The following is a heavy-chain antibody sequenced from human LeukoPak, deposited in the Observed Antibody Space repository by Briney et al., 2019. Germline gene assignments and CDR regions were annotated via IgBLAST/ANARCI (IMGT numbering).Heavy chain of an antibody. CDR2: IKQDGSEK. Sequence: GGSLRLSCAASGFTFSSYWTSWVRQAPGKGLEWVANIKQDGSEKYYVDSVKGRFTISRDNAKNSLYLQMNSLRAEDTAVYYCAREIAAAAYNWFDPWGQGALVTVSS. CDR1: GFTFSSYW. D-gene: IGHD6-13*01. V-gene: IGHV3-7*01. J-gene: IGHJ5*02. CDR3: AREIAAAAYNWFDP.